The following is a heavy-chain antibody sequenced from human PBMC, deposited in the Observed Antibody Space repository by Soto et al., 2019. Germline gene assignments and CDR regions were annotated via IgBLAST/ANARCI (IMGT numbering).Heavy chain of an antibody. J-gene: IGHJ6*02. Sequence: GASVKVSCKASGYTFTNYGISWVRQAPGQGLEWMGWISAYNGNTNYAQKLQGRVTMTTDTSTSTAYMELRSLRSDDTAVYYCARDRWSIFGVVIMMGYYYGMDVWGQGTTVTVSS. CDR3: ARDRWSIFGVVIMMGYYYGMDV. CDR2: ISAYNGNT. V-gene: IGHV1-18*01. D-gene: IGHD3-3*01. CDR1: GYTFTNYG.